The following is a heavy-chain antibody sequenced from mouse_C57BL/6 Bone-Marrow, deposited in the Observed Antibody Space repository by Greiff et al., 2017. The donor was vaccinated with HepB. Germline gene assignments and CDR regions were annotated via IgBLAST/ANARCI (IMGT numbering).Heavy chain of an antibody. V-gene: IGHV1-64*01. CDR1: GYTFTSYW. CDR3: ARVPYYYGSSWGY. J-gene: IGHJ2*01. CDR2: IHPNSGST. D-gene: IGHD1-1*01. Sequence: QVQLQQSGAELVKPGASVKLSCKASGYTFTSYWMHWVKQRPGQGLEWIGMIHPNSGSTNYNEKFKSKATLTVDKSSSTAYMQLSSLTSEDSAVYYCARVPYYYGSSWGYWGQGTTLTVSS.